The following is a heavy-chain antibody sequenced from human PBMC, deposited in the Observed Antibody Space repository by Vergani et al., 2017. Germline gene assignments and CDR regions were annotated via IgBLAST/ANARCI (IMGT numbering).Heavy chain of an antibody. CDR2: IYYSGST. Sequence: QVQLQESGPGLVKPSETLSLTCTVSGGSISSYYWSWIRQPPGKGLEWIGYIYYSGSTNYNPSLKSRVTISVDTSKNQFSLKLSSVTAADTAVYYCARVGCSSTSCYFYYYYYMDVWGKGP. V-gene: IGHV4-59*01. J-gene: IGHJ6*03. D-gene: IGHD2-2*01. CDR3: ARVGCSSTSCYFYYYYYMDV. CDR1: GGSISSYY.